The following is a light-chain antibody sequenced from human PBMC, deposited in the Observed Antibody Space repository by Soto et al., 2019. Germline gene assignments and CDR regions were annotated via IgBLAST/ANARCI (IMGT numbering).Light chain of an antibody. V-gene: IGKV3-20*01. Sequence: EIVLTQSPGTLSLSPGERATLSCRASQSVSSSYLAWYQQKPGQAPRLLIYGASSRATGIPDRFSGSGSGTDFTLTISSLEPEDLEVYYCQQYGSSTLITFGQGTRLEIK. CDR1: QSVSSSY. J-gene: IGKJ5*01. CDR2: GAS. CDR3: QQYGSSTLIT.